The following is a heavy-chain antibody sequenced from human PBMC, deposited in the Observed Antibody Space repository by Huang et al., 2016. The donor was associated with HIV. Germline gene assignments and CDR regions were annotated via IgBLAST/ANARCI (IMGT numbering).Heavy chain of an antibody. D-gene: IGHD2-15*01. CDR3: AREWLGGYDY. Sequence: QVQLQQWGAGLLKPSETLSLTCAVYGGSFSGYYWTWIRQPPGKGREWIGEIKHSGSTNYTPARKSRVTMSVDTSKKQFSLRLRSVTAADTAVYYCAREWLGGYDYWGQGTQVTVSS. J-gene: IGHJ4*02. CDR2: IKHSGST. V-gene: IGHV4-34*01. CDR1: GGSFSGYY.